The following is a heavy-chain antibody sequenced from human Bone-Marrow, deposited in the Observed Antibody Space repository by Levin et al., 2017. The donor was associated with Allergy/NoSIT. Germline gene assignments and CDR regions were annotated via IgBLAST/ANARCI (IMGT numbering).Heavy chain of an antibody. CDR1: GFTFSSYA. Sequence: LSLTCAASGFTFSSYAMSWVRQAPGKGLEWVSAISGSGGSTYYADSVKGRFTISRDNSKNTLYLQMNSLRAEDTAVYYCAKVEARVNWNYLGPRNWFDPWGQGTLVTVSS. CDR3: AKVEARVNWNYLGPRNWFDP. J-gene: IGHJ5*02. V-gene: IGHV3-23*01. D-gene: IGHD1-7*01. CDR2: ISGSGGST.